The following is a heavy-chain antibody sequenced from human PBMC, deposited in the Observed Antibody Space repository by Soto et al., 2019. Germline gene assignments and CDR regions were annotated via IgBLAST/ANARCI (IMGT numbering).Heavy chain of an antibody. CDR2: IWYDGSKN. J-gene: IGHJ6*02. D-gene: IGHD1-26*01. V-gene: IGHV3-33*01. CDR3: ARDRGATTVDGMDV. CDR1: GFTFSSYG. Sequence: QVQLVESGGGVVQPGRSLRLSCAASGFTFSSYGMHWVRQAPGKGLEWVAVIWYDGSKNYYGDSVKGRFTISRDNSKNTRYLEMNSLRAEDTAVYYCARDRGATTVDGMDVWGQGTKVTVSS.